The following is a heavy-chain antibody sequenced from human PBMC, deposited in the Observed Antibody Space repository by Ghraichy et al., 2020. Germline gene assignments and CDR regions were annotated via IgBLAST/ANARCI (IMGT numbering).Heavy chain of an antibody. J-gene: IGHJ6*03. D-gene: IGHD5/OR15-5a*01. CDR2: NFYYASA. V-gene: IGHV4-59*08. CDR1: GDSMKTYY. CDR3: VRLGLGHYMDV. Sequence: SETLSLTCNVPGDSMKTYYWSWIRQSPGKGLEWLGYNFYYASAKYNPSLEGRATISIDTSKNQFSLRLSSVTAADTAVYYCVRLGLGHYMDVWGKGTTVNGS.